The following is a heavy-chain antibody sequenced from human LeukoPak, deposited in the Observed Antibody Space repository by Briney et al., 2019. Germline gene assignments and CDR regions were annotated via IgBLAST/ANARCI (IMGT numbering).Heavy chain of an antibody. CDR2: INDSGST. V-gene: IGHV4-34*01. Sequence: PSETLSLTCAVYGESFSGYYWSWIRQPPGKGLGWIGEINDSGSTNYNPSLKSRVTISVDTSKKLLSLKLSSVTAADTAVYYCARAKVELRRAGWFDPWGQGTLVTVSS. J-gene: IGHJ5*02. D-gene: IGHD1-7*01. CDR3: ARAKVELRRAGWFDP. CDR1: GESFSGYY.